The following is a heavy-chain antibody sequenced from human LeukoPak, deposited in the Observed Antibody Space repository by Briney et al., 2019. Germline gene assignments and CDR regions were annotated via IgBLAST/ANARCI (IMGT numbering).Heavy chain of an antibody. D-gene: IGHD3-10*01. CDR1: GGSISGSNYY. V-gene: IGHV4-39*07. Sequence: SETLSLTCTVSGGSISGSNYYWGWIRQPPGKGLEWIGTIYYSGSTYCSPSLKSRVTISIDTSKNHFSLELTSVTAADTAVYYCARVPYYYGSGSFSYWGQGTLVTVSS. CDR2: IYYSGST. CDR3: ARVPYYYGSGSFSY. J-gene: IGHJ4*02.